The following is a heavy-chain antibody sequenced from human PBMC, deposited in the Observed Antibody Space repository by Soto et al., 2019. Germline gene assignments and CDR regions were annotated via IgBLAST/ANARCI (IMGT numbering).Heavy chain of an antibody. J-gene: IGHJ6*02. V-gene: IGHV3-30*18. CDR1: GFTFSAFG. CDR3: AKGPLRFPDYGDYADCSYGMDV. CDR2: SSYGGSNK. D-gene: IGHD4-17*01. Sequence: QMKLVESGGGVVQPGTSLRLSCVASGFTFSAFGMHWVRQAPGKGLEWVAISSYGGSNKYYGDSVQGRFTISRDNSRDTLYLQMNSLRDEDTAVYYWAKGPLRFPDYGDYADCSYGMDVWGQVTTVTVSS.